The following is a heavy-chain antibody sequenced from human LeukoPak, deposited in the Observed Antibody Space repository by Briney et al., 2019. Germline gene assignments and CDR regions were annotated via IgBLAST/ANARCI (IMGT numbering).Heavy chain of an antibody. CDR2: IYYSGST. CDR1: GGSISSYY. V-gene: IGHV4-59*08. CDR3: ARQGIAVAGLVSSHFDY. D-gene: IGHD6-19*01. Sequence: PSETLSLTCTVSGGSISSYYWSWIRQPPGKGLEWIGYIYYSGSTNYNPSLKSRVTISVDTSKNQFSLKLSSVTAADTAVYYCARQGIAVAGLVSSHFDYWGQGTLVTVSS. J-gene: IGHJ4*02.